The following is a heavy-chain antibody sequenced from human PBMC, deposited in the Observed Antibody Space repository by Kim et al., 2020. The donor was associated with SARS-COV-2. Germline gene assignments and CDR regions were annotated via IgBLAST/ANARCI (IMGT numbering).Heavy chain of an antibody. Sequence: SQTLSLTCTVSVGSISSSSYYWGWIRQPPGKGLEWIGSIYYSGSTYYNPSLKSRVTISVDTSKNQFSLKLSSVTAADTAVYYCARFRVVPAATSGVDYWGQGTLCTVSS. CDR1: VGSISSSSYY. D-gene: IGHD2-2*01. CDR3: ARFRVVPAATSGVDY. V-gene: IGHV4-39*07. J-gene: IGHJ4*02. CDR2: IYYSGST.